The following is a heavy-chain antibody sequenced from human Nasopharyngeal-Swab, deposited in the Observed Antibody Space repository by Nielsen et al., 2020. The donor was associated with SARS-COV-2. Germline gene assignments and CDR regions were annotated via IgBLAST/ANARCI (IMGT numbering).Heavy chain of an antibody. J-gene: IGHJ3*02. CDR2: ISWNSGSI. V-gene: IGHV3-9*01. Sequence: SLKISCAASGFTFDDYAMHWVRQAPGKGLEWVSGISWNSGSIGYADSVKGRFTISRDNAKNSLYLQMHSLRAEDTALYYCAKYGRAFDIWGQGTMVTVSS. CDR3: AKYGRAFDI. CDR1: GFTFDDYA.